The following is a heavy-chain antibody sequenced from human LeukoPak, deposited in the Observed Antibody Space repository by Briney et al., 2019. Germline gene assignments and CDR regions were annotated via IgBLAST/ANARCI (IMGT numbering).Heavy chain of an antibody. CDR3: ARSAADSSGYYYASY. CDR2: IYYSGST. Sequence: SETLSLTCTVSGGSISSYYWSRIRQPPGKGLEWIGYIYYSGSTNYNPSLKSRVTISVDTSKNQFSLKLSSVTAADTAVYYCARSAADSSGYYYASYWGQGTLVTVSS. V-gene: IGHV4-59*01. CDR1: GGSISSYY. D-gene: IGHD3-22*01. J-gene: IGHJ4*02.